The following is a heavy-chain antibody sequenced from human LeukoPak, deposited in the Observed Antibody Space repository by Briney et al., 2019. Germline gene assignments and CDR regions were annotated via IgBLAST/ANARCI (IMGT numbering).Heavy chain of an antibody. Sequence: GGSLRLSCAVSGLTVSINYMSWVRQAPGKGLECVSVIYSGGSTYYADSVKGRFTISRDNSKNTLYLQMNSLRAEDTAVYYCARLSSGWYYGMDVWGKGTTVTVSS. D-gene: IGHD6-19*01. CDR1: GLTVSINY. CDR3: ARLSSGWYYGMDV. V-gene: IGHV3-53*01. CDR2: IYSGGST. J-gene: IGHJ6*04.